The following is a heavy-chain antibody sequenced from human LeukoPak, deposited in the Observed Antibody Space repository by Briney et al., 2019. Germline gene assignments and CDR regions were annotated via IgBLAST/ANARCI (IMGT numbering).Heavy chain of an antibody. Sequence: SETLSLTCAVYGGSFSGYYWSWIRQPPGKGLEWIGEINHSGSTYYNPSLKSRVTISVDTSKNQFSLKLSSVTAADTAVYYCASLGSSGYSSSWYSANFQHWGQGTLVTVSS. CDR1: GGSFSGYY. V-gene: IGHV4-34*01. CDR3: ASLGSSGYSSSWYSANFQH. D-gene: IGHD6-13*01. J-gene: IGHJ1*01. CDR2: INHSGST.